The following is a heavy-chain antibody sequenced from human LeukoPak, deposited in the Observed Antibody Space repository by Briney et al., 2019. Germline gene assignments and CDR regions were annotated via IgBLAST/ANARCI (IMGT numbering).Heavy chain of an antibody. CDR1: GFTFDDYA. CDR2: ISWNSGSI. D-gene: IGHD3-3*01. CDR3: AKDVNYDFWSGYYLDY. V-gene: IGHV3-9*01. Sequence: GGSLRLSCAASGFTFDDYAMHWVRQAPGKGLEWVSGISWNSGSIGYADSVKGRFTISRDNAKNSLYLQMNSLRAEDTALYYCAKDVNYDFWSGYYLDYWGLGTLVTVSS. J-gene: IGHJ4*02.